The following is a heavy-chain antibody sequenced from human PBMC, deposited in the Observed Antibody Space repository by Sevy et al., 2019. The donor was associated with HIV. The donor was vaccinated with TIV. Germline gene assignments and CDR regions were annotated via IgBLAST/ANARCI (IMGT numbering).Heavy chain of an antibody. D-gene: IGHD3-22*01. CDR1: GYSLTGLS. Sequence: ASVKVSCKVSGYSLTGLSMHWVRQAPGKGLEWMGRFDPEDGERIYAQKLEGRVTMTEDTSADTAYMELNSLRFEDTAVYYCATTKDYYESSGCPFDYWGQGTLVTVSS. CDR2: FDPEDGER. CDR3: ATTKDYYESSGCPFDY. V-gene: IGHV1-24*01. J-gene: IGHJ4*02.